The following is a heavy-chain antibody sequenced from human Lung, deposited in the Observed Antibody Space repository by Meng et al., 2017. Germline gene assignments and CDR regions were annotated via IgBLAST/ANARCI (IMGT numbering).Heavy chain of an antibody. Sequence: QVQLVQSGGEVKKPGASVKFSCQASGYIFTRYGITWVRQAPGQGLEWMGWISGYNGNTNYAQKLQGRVTMTTDTSTSTAYMELRSLRSDDTAVYYCARAEEEYCSGGSCPNFDFWGQGTLVPSPQ. CDR1: GYIFTRYG. CDR3: ARAEEEYCSGGSCPNFDF. D-gene: IGHD2-15*01. CDR2: ISGYNGNT. V-gene: IGHV1-18*01. J-gene: IGHJ4*02.